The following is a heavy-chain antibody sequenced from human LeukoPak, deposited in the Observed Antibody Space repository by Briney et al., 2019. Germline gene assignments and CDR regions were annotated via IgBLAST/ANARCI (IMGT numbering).Heavy chain of an antibody. D-gene: IGHD1-26*01. V-gene: IGHV3-66*01. Sequence: GGSLRLSCAASGFTVSSNYMSWVRQAPGKGLEWVSVIYSGGSTYYADSVKGRFTISRDNSKNTLYFQMNSLRAEDTAVYYCARDSPGGGSDYWGQGTLVTVSS. CDR3: ARDSPGGGSDY. CDR1: GFTVSSNY. J-gene: IGHJ4*02. CDR2: IYSGGST.